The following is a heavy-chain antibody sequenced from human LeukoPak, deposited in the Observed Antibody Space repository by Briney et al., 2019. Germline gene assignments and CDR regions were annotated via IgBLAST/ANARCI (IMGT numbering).Heavy chain of an antibody. V-gene: IGHV4-4*02. Sequence: SETLSLTCTVSGDSINSLDLWSWVRQPPGKGLEGIGEMYLSGTTHSNPSVKSRVTISIDKSKNQFFVNLSSVTAADTAVYYCAGLVGRYSSGLYYYYFDYWGQGTLVTVSS. J-gene: IGHJ4*02. CDR1: GDSINSLDL. D-gene: IGHD3-22*01. CDR3: AGLVGRYSSGLYYYYFDY. CDR2: MYLSGTT.